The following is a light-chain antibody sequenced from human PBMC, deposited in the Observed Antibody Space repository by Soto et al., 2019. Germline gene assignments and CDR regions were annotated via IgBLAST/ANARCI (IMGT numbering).Light chain of an antibody. V-gene: IGLV1-40*01. J-gene: IGLJ2*01. CDR1: NSNLGAGYD. CDR3: AAWDDSLNGLV. Sequence: QSVLTQPPSVSGAPGQRVTISCTGNNSNLGAGYDVHWYQQLPGAAPKLLIYSNNQRPSGVPDRFSGSKSGTSASLAISGLQSEDEADYYCAAWDDSLNGLVFGGGTKVTVL. CDR2: SNN.